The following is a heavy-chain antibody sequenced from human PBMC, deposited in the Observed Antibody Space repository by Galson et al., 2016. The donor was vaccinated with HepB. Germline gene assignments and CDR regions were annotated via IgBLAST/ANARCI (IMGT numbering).Heavy chain of an antibody. J-gene: IGHJ6*04. CDR2: IRSKAYGGAT. Sequence: SLRLSCAATGFTDGDYAMSWFRQAPGKGLEWVGFIRSKAYGGATEYAASVQDRFSVLRDGFKSISYLQINSLETEDTGVYFCTRQERPLVASTDGKSYYHYGMDVWGKGTTVTVSS. V-gene: IGHV3-49*01. CDR1: GFTDGDYA. D-gene: IGHD2-15*01. CDR3: TRQERPLVASTDGKSYYHYGMDV.